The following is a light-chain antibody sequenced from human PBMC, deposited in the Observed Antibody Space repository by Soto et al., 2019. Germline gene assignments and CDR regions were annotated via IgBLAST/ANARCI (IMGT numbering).Light chain of an antibody. CDR3: QQYGSSSYT. J-gene: IGKJ2*01. V-gene: IGKV3-20*01. Sequence: EIVLTQYPGTLSSSPGERATLSCRASQSVSSSYLAWYQQKPGQAPRLLIYDASSRATGIRDRFSGSGSGTDFTLTISRLEPEDCAVYYCQQYGSSSYTFGQGTKLEIK. CDR2: DAS. CDR1: QSVSSSY.